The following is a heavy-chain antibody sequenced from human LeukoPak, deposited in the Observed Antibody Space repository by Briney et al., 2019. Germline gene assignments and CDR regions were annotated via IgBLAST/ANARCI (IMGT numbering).Heavy chain of an antibody. J-gene: IGHJ4*02. CDR2: IYHSGST. V-gene: IGHV4-38-2*01. CDR1: GYSISSGYY. D-gene: IGHD2-15*01. Sequence: SETLSLTCAVSGYSISSGYYRGWIRQPPGQGLVWIGSIYHSGSTYYNPSLKSRVTISVDTSKNQFSLKLSSVTGADTAVYYCAGGGVVAATYFDYWGQGTLVTVSS. CDR3: AGGGVVAATYFDY.